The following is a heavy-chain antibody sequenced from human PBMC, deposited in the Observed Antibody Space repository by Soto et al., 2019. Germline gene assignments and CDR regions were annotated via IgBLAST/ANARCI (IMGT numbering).Heavy chain of an antibody. Sequence: QVQLVQSGAEVKKPGASVKVSCKASGYTFISYGISWVRQAPGQGLEWMGWINAFNGNTNYAQKLQGRVTMTRDTSTTTAYMELRSLRSDDTAVYYCARDPVAGTYFDYWGQGTLVTVSS. J-gene: IGHJ4*02. V-gene: IGHV1-18*01. CDR2: INAFNGNT. CDR3: ARDPVAGTYFDY. CDR1: GYTFISYG. D-gene: IGHD6-19*01.